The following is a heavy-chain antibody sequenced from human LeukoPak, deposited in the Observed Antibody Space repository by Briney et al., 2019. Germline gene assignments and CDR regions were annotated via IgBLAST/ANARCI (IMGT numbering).Heavy chain of an antibody. CDR3: AKDDAWGRYKD. CDR2: ISPSGGIT. J-gene: IGHJ1*01. D-gene: IGHD3-16*01. Sequence: GGSLRLSCAGSGFTFDDYAMHWVRQAPGKGLEWVSGISPSGGITYYTDSVKGRFTISRDNSKNTVSLQMNSLRGDDTAVYYCAKDDAWGRYKDWGQGTLVTVSS. V-gene: IGHV3-23*01. CDR1: GFTFDDYA.